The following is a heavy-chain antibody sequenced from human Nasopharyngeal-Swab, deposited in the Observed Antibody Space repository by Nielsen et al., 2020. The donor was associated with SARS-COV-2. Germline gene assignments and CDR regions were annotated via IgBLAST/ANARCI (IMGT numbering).Heavy chain of an antibody. V-gene: IGHV3-30-3*01. CDR2: ISYDGSNK. J-gene: IGHJ4*02. D-gene: IGHD3-22*01. CDR1: GFTFSRYT. CDR3: ASTPLDSSGYYYAFHY. Sequence: GESLKISCAASGFTFSRYTMHWVRQAPGKGLEWVAVISYDGSNKYYADSVKGRFTISRDISKNTLYLQMNSVRAEDTAVFYCASTPLDSSGYYYAFHYWGRGTLVTVSS.